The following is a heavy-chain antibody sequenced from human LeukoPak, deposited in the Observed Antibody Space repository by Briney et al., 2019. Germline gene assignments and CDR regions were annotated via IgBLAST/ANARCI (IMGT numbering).Heavy chain of an antibody. J-gene: IGHJ4*02. CDR1: GFTFSSYW. D-gene: IGHD3-10*01. CDR3: ARLLARGSGTI. V-gene: IGHV3-74*01. CDR2: INSDSSST. Sequence: GGSLRLSCAASGFTFSSYWMHWVRQAPGKGLVWVSRINSDSSSTSYADSVKGRFTISRDNAKNTLYLQMNSLRAEDTAVYYCARLLARGSGTIWGQGTLVTVSS.